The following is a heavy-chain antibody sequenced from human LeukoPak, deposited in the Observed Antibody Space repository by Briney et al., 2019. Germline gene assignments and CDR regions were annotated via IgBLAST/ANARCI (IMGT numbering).Heavy chain of an antibody. CDR3: ARDQRITIFGVVIPQTNTPDY. CDR1: GYTFTSYG. D-gene: IGHD3-3*01. Sequence: ASVKVSCKASGYTFTSYGISWVRQAPGQGLEWMGWISAYNGNTNYAQKLQGRVTMTTDTSTSTAYMELRSLRADDTDVYYCARDQRITIFGVVIPQTNTPDYWGQGTLVTVSS. J-gene: IGHJ4*02. CDR2: ISAYNGNT. V-gene: IGHV1-18*01.